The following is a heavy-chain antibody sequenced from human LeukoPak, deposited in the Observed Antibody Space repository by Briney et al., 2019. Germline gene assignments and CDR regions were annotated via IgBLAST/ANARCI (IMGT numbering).Heavy chain of an antibody. CDR3: ARRVKTAAGMGYYGMDV. CDR2: INYSGST. V-gene: IGHV4-59*01. J-gene: IGHJ6*02. D-gene: IGHD6-13*01. Sequence: SETLSLTCTVSGGSLSSDPWSWVRQPPGKGLEWIGYINYSGSTNYNPSLKRRATILSDTSKKQFSLKLSSVTAADTALYYCARRVKTAAGMGYYGMDVWGQGTTVTVSS. CDR1: GGSLSSDP.